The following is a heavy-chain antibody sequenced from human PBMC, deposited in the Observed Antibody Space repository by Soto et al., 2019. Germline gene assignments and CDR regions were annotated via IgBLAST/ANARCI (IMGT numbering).Heavy chain of an antibody. D-gene: IGHD3-22*01. CDR1: GYTFTSYG. Sequence: ASVKVSCKASGYTFTSYGISWVRQAPGQGLEWMGWISAYNGNTNYAQNLQGRVTMTTDTSTSTAYMELRSLRSEDTAVYYCARDVGRRIGYYYDSSGYFDDAFDIWGQGTMVTVSS. V-gene: IGHV1-18*01. J-gene: IGHJ3*02. CDR2: ISAYNGNT. CDR3: ARDVGRRIGYYYDSSGYFDDAFDI.